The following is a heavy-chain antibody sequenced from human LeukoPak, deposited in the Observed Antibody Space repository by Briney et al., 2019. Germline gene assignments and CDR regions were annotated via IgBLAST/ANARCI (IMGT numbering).Heavy chain of an antibody. D-gene: IGHD4-17*01. CDR3: ARASDDYGDVVDY. CDR2: IYYSGST. J-gene: IGHJ4*02. Sequence: SETLSLTCTVSGGSISSGGYYWSWIRQHPGKGLEWIGYIYYSGSTYYNPSLKSRVTISVDTSRNQFSLKLSSVTAADTAVYYCARASDDYGDVVDYWGQGTLVTVSS. CDR1: GGSISSGGYY. V-gene: IGHV4-31*03.